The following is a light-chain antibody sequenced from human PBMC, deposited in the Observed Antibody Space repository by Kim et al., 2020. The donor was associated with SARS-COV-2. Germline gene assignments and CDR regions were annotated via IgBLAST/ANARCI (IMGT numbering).Light chain of an antibody. CDR1: QDISNY. Sequence: DIQMTQSPSSLSASVGDRVTITCQASQDISNYLNWYQQKPGKAPKLLIYDASNLETGVPSRFSGSGSGTDFTFTISSLQPEDIATYYCQQYDNLPPNTFGQRTKLEI. J-gene: IGKJ2*01. CDR3: QQYDNLPPNT. CDR2: DAS. V-gene: IGKV1-33*01.